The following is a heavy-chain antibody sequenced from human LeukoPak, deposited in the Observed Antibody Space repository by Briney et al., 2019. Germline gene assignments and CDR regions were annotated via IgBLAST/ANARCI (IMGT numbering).Heavy chain of an antibody. V-gene: IGHV3-7*01. D-gene: IGHD4-17*01. CDR3: TVFGDSNH. J-gene: IGHJ5*02. CDR2: MNIDGSEK. Sequence: GGSLRLSCAASGFTFSNYWMGWVRQAPGKRLEWVANMNIDGSEKYYADSVKGRFSISRDNARNSVYLQMASLRVEDTAVYYCTVFGDSNHWGQGTLVTVSS. CDR1: GFTFSNYW.